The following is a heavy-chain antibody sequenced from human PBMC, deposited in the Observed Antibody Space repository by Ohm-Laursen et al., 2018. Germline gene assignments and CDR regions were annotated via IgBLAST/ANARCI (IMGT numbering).Heavy chain of an antibody. J-gene: IGHJ6*02. CDR1: GFTFDDYA. Sequence: SLRLSCSASGFTFDDYAMHWVRQAPGKGLEWVSGISWNSGSIGYADSVKGRFTISGDNARNSLYLQMNSLRAEDTALYYCAKDGDHYYGMDVWGQGTTVTVS. CDR2: ISWNSGSI. CDR3: AKDGDHYYGMDV. D-gene: IGHD2-21*01. V-gene: IGHV3-9*01.